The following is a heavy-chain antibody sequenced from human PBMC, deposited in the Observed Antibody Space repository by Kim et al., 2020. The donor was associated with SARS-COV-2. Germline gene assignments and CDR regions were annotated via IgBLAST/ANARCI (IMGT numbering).Heavy chain of an antibody. CDR2: ISNDGSYK. D-gene: IGHD5-18*01. J-gene: IGHJ4*02. CDR1: GFTFSRFG. V-gene: IGHV3-30*18. Sequence: GVSLRLSCAASGFTFSRFGMHWVRQAPGKGLEWVAVISNDGSYKEYADSVKGRFTISRDNSKNTLYLQMNSLRAEDTAVYYCVKEVHVDTAMWGQGTLVTVSS. CDR3: VKEVHVDTAM.